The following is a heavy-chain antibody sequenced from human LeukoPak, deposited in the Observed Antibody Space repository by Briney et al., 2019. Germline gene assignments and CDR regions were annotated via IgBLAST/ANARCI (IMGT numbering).Heavy chain of an antibody. CDR2: IYYSGST. V-gene: IGHV4-39*01. CDR3: ARPKGSSSTWFDP. D-gene: IGHD6-6*01. Sequence: SETLSLTCTVSGGSISSSSYCWGWIRQPPGKGLEWIGSIYYSGSTYYNPSLKSRVTISVDTSKNQFSLKLSSVTAADTAVYYCARPKGSSSTWFDPWGQGTLVTVSS. J-gene: IGHJ5*02. CDR1: GGSISSSSYC.